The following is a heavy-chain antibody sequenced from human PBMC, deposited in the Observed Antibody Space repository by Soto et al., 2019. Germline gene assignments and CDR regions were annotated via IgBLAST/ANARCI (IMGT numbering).Heavy chain of an antibody. CDR2: ITTDKGKT. CDR1: GYTFTTYG. J-gene: IGHJ4*01. V-gene: IGHV1-18*01. Sequence: QVQLVQSGPEVKKPGASVKVSCKTSGYTFTTYGISWVRQAPGQGLEWMGWITTDKGKTTYAQKFQGRVTMTTDTSTSTAYKELRSLGSDDPAVYYCATRSPAFGYWGQGTLVTVSS. CDR3: ATRSPAFGY.